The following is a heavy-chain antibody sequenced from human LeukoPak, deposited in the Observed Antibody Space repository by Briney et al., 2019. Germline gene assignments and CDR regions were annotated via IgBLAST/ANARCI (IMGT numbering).Heavy chain of an antibody. J-gene: IGHJ4*02. D-gene: IGHD5-24*01. CDR2: ISYNGST. CDR1: AXXITXXS. CDR3: ARHRGRWNYLDF. Sequence: ASETLSLTCSVXAXXITXXSXXXXXXSXGXXLXXIGSISYNGSTNYNTSLRSRVTISADTSENQFSLKVSSVTAADTAVYHCARHRGRWNYLDFWGQGTPVTVSS. V-gene: IGHV4-59*08.